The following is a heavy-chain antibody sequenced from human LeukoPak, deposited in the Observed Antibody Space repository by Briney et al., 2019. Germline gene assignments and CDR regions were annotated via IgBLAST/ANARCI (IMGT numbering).Heavy chain of an antibody. V-gene: IGHV3-53*01. Sequence: PGGSLRLSCAASDFTVSRNYMSWVRQAPGKGLEWVSIIYSGGNTDYADSVKGRFTISRDNSKNTLYLQMNNLRVDDTAVYYCARRAGGYSHSYDYWGQGTLVTVSS. J-gene: IGHJ4*02. D-gene: IGHD3-22*01. CDR1: DFTVSRNY. CDR2: IYSGGNT. CDR3: ARRAGGYSHSYDY.